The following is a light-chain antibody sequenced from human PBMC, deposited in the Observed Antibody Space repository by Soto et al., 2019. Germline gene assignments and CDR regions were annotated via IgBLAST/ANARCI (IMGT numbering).Light chain of an antibody. CDR2: KAS. V-gene: IGKV1-5*03. CDR3: QQYNSYSRAWT. J-gene: IGKJ1*01. CDR1: QSISSW. Sequence: DIQMTQSPSTLSASVGDRVTITCRASQSISSWLAWYQQKPGKAPKLLIYKASSLESGVPSRFSGNGSGTEFTLTISSLQPDDFATYYCQQYNSYSRAWTFGQGTKVEIK.